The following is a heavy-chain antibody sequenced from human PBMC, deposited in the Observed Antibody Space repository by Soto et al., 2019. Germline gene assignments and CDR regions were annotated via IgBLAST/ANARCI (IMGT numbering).Heavy chain of an antibody. CDR3: ARAGNPPVGVVVITDLDY. CDR1: GGTFSSYA. Sequence: ASVKVSCKASGGTFSSYAISWVRQAPGQGLEWMGGIIPIFGTANYAQKFQGRVTITADESTSTAYMELSSLRSEDTAVYYCARAGNPPVGVVVITDLDYWGQGTLVTVSS. CDR2: IIPIFGTA. V-gene: IGHV1-69*13. J-gene: IGHJ4*02. D-gene: IGHD3-22*01.